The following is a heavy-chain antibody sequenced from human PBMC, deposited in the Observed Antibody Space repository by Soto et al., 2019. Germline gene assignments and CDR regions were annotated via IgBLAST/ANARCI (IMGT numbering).Heavy chain of an antibody. Sequence: GGSLRLSCAASGFTFSSYAMSWVRQAPGKGLEWVSAISGSGGSTYYADSVTGRFTISRDNSKNTLYLQMNSLRAEDTAVYYCSKETVPFPDYGVFYYYYGMDVWGQGTTVTVSS. CDR3: SKETVPFPDYGVFYYYYGMDV. CDR2: ISGSGGST. V-gene: IGHV3-23*01. CDR1: GFTFSSYA. J-gene: IGHJ6*02. D-gene: IGHD4-17*01.